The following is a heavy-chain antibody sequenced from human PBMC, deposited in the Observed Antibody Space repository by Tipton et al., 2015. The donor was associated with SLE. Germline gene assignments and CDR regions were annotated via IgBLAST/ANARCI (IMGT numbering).Heavy chain of an antibody. V-gene: IGHV4-39*01. CDR1: NGSISTRSFC. D-gene: IGHD6-25*01. J-gene: IGHJ4*02. CDR2: VYYSGIN. Sequence: TLSLTCTVFNGSISTRSFCWGWIRQSPGKGPEWIGSVYYSGINAYSPSLKSRATISVDTSKNQFSLKRNSVTAADTAVYYCARHEWPAAAAGRMGVFDRWGQGTLVTVSS. CDR3: ARHEWPAAAAGRMGVFDR.